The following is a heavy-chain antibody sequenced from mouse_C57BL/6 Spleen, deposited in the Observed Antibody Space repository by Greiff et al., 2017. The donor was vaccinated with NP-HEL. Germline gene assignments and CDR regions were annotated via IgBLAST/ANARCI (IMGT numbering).Heavy chain of an antibody. J-gene: IGHJ3*01. CDR3: ARRDSSGPTFAY. CDR1: GYTFTSYW. V-gene: IGHV1-69*01. D-gene: IGHD3-2*02. Sequence: QVQLQQPGAELVMPGASVKLSCKASGYTFTSYWMHWVKQRPGQGLEWIGEIDPSDSYTNYNQKFKGKSTLTVDKSSSTAYMQHSSLTSEDSAVYYCARRDSSGPTFAYWGQGTLVTVSA. CDR2: IDPSDSYT.